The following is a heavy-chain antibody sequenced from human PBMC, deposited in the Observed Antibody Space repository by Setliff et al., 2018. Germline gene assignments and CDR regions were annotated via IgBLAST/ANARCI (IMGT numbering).Heavy chain of an antibody. CDR1: GFTFNCCW. CDR3: TSEYHSGG. D-gene: IGHD1-26*01. V-gene: IGHV3-7*01. CDR2: INEDGSVT. Sequence: GSLRLSCAASGFTFNCCWMRWVRQAPGKGLEWVANINEDGSVTSYVDSVKGRFTISRDNAKNSLYLQMNSLRVDDTAVYYCTSEYHSGGWGQGTLVTVSS. J-gene: IGHJ4*02.